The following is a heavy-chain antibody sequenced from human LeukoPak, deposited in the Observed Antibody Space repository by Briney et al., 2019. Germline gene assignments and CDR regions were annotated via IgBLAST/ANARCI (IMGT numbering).Heavy chain of an antibody. CDR2: IYTSGST. CDR1: GGSISSYY. J-gene: IGHJ4*02. V-gene: IGHV4-4*07. CDR3: ARVRYDFWSAYYFDY. Sequence: SETLSLTCTVSGGSISSYYWSWIRQPAGKGLEWIGRIYTSGSTNYNPSLKSRVTMSVDTSKNQFSLKLSSVTAADTAVYYCARVRYDFWSAYYFDYWGQGTLVTVSS. D-gene: IGHD3-3*01.